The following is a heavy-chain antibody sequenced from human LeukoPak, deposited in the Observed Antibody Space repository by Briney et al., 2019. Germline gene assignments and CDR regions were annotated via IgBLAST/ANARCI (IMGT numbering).Heavy chain of an antibody. CDR3: ARDCSGGSCYPGGIDC. Sequence: ASETLSLTCTVSGGSISSDNNYWSWIRQPPGKGLEWIGHIYYSGSTYYNPSLKSRVTLSVDTSQNQFSLNLSSVTAADTAVYYCARDCSGGSCYPGGIDCWGQGTLVTVSS. CDR1: GGSISSDNNY. CDR2: IYYSGST. V-gene: IGHV4-30-4*01. D-gene: IGHD2-15*01. J-gene: IGHJ4*02.